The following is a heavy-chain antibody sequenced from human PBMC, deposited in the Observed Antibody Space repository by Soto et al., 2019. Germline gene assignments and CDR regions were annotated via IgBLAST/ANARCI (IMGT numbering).Heavy chain of an antibody. V-gene: IGHV3-30*18. Sequence: GGSLRLSCAASGFTFSSYGMHWVRQAPGKGLEWVAVISYDGSNKYYVDSVKGRFTISRDNSKNTLYLQMNSLRAEDTAVYYCAKHGAKAYYYDSSGYYLVNWGQGTLVTVSS. CDR2: ISYDGSNK. J-gene: IGHJ4*02. CDR1: GFTFSSYG. D-gene: IGHD3-22*01. CDR3: AKHGAKAYYYDSSGYYLVN.